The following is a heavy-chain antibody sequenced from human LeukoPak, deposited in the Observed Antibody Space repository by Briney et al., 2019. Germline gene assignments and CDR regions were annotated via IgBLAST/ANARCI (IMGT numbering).Heavy chain of an antibody. CDR3: ARVEDDYGDYYYGMDV. D-gene: IGHD4-17*01. Sequence: GGSLRLSCAASGFTVSSNYMSWVRQAPGKGLEWVSYISNSDSTVHYAVSVKGRFTISRDNAQNSLYLQMSSLRAEDTAVYYCARVEDDYGDYYYGMDVGGQGTTVTVSS. CDR1: GFTVSSNY. CDR2: ISNSDSTV. V-gene: IGHV3-11*04. J-gene: IGHJ6*02.